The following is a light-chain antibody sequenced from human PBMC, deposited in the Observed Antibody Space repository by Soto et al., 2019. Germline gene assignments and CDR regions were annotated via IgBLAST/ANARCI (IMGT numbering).Light chain of an antibody. CDR1: SGRIASNY. V-gene: IGLV6-57*02. Sequence: NFMLTQPHSLSESPGKTVTISCTGSSGRIASNYVQWYQQRPGSAPTTVIYEDNQRPSGVPDRFSGSIDRSSNSASLTISGLKTEDEADYCCQSYDSSAYVFGTGTKVTVL. CDR3: QSYDSSAYV. CDR2: EDN. J-gene: IGLJ1*01.